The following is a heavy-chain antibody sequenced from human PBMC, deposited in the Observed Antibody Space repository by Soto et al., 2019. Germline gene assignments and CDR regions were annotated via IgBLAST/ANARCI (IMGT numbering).Heavy chain of an antibody. CDR2: ISGGGDGT. CDR3: AKKGLGSLTTYCNSGDCHYAFDI. V-gene: IGHV3-23*01. J-gene: IGHJ3*02. Sequence: EVQLLESGGGLVQPGGSLRLSCAASGFTFSNYAMTWVRQAPGKGLEWVSTISGGGDGTFYADSVKGRFTISRDNSRNTVYLQMKSLRAEDTAVYYCAKKGLGSLTTYCNSGDCHYAFDIWGQGTMVTVSS. CDR1: GFTFSNYA. D-gene: IGHD2-21*02.